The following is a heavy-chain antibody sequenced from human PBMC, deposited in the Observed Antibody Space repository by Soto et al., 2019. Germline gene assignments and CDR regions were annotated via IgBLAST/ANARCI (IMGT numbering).Heavy chain of an antibody. Sequence: QVQLVQSGAEVNKPGSSVKVSCKASGGTFSTYAFSWLRQAPGQGLEWIGGIIPMFGTANYAQRFHGRVTITADKSTSTAYMELSSLRSEVTAGDYCARGILDSICWDFDYRGQGTLLIVSS. J-gene: IGHJ4*02. CDR2: IIPMFGTA. D-gene: IGHD6-19*01. CDR3: ARGILDSICWDFDY. CDR1: GGTFSTYA. V-gene: IGHV1-69*06.